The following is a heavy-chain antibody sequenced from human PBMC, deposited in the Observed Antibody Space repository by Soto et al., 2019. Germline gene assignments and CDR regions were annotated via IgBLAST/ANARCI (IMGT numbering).Heavy chain of an antibody. D-gene: IGHD3-16*01. CDR2: ISGNANDI. Sequence: GGSLRLSCAASGXTFSSYAMXXVLQAPGKGLEWLSAISGNANDIYYADSVKGRFTISRDSSTNTVFLQMNSLRAEDTALDDCAKERSATWANGCLDTWGQGNRGAVS. CDR3: AKERSATWANGCLDT. CDR1: GXTFSSYA. J-gene: IGHJ5*02. V-gene: IGHV3-23*01.